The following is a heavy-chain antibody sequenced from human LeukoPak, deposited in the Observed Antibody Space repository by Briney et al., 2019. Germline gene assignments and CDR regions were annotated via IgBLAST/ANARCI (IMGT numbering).Heavy chain of an antibody. V-gene: IGHV4-34*01. CDR3: ARARPYSSGWYYQEWFDP. D-gene: IGHD6-19*01. Sequence: SETLSLTCAVYGGSFSGHYWSWIRQPPGKGLEWIGEINHSGSTNYNPSLKSRVTISVDTSKNQFSLKLSSVTAADTAVYYCARARPYSSGWYYQEWFDPWGQGTLVTVSS. CDR1: GGSFSGHY. J-gene: IGHJ5*02. CDR2: INHSGST.